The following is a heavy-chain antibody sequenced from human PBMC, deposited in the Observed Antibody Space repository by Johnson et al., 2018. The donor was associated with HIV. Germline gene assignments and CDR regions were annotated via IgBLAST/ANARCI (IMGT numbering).Heavy chain of an antibody. D-gene: IGHD1-1*01. CDR1: GFTFSSYG. CDR3: AKRRGVGDGTTGSLDI. Sequence: QVQLVESGGGVVQPGRSLRLSCVASGFTFSSYGMHWVRQAPGKGLEWVAVISYDGSNKYYADSVKGRFTISRDNSKNTLFLQMNSLRPEDTAVYYWAKRRGVGDGTTGSLDIWGQGTMVTVSS. CDR2: ISYDGSNK. V-gene: IGHV3-30*18. J-gene: IGHJ3*02.